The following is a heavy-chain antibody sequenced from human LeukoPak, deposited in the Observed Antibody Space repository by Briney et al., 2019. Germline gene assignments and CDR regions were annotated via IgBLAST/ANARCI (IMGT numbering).Heavy chain of an antibody. V-gene: IGHV3-30*18. CDR1: RFTFSNYV. Sequence: GRSLRLSCAASRFTFSNYVMHWVRQAPGKGLEWVAVISYDGSDKYYADSVKGRFTISRDNSKNTLFLQMNSLSAEDTAVYYCAKDGDGIQYFDYWGQGTLVTVSS. J-gene: IGHJ4*02. D-gene: IGHD7-27*01. CDR3: AKDGDGIQYFDY. CDR2: ISYDGSDK.